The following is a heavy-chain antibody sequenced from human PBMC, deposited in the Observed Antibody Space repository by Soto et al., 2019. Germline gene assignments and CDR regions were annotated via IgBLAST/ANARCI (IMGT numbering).Heavy chain of an antibody. V-gene: IGHV4-34*01. J-gene: IGHJ5*02. CDR1: GGSFSGYY. D-gene: IGHD3-3*01. CDR3: ARGRRYDFWSGGNWFDP. CDR2: INHSGST. Sequence: PSETLSLTCAVYGGSFSGYYWSWICQPPGKGLEWIGEINHSGSTNYNPSLKSRVTISVDTSKNQFSLKPSSVTAADTAVYYCARGRRYDFWSGGNWFDPWGQGTLVPVSS.